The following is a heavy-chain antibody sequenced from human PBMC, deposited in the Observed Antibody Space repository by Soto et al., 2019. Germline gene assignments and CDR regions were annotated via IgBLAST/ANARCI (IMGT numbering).Heavy chain of an antibody. CDR2: IKEDGSEK. J-gene: IGHJ4*02. CDR1: GISFSDIW. V-gene: IGHV3-7*01. Sequence: EVQLVESGGVLVQPGGSLRLSCAASGISFSDIWMNWVRQAPGKGLEWVANIKEDGSEKYYVDSVKGRFTISRDNAKNSLYLQLTSLTAEDTAVYYCAISLRWELDHWGKGFLVTVSS. D-gene: IGHD1-26*01. CDR3: AISLRWELDH.